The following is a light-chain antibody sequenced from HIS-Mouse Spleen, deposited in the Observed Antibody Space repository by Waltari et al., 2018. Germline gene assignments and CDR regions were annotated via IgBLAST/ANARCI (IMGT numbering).Light chain of an antibody. Sequence: DIQMTQSPSSLSASVGDRVPITCQASQDISNYLTWYQQKPGKAPKLLIYDASNLETGVPSRFSGSGSGTDFTFTISSLQPEDIATYYCQQYDNLPPVITFGQGTRLEIK. CDR2: DAS. CDR3: QQYDNLPPVIT. CDR1: QDISNY. J-gene: IGKJ5*01. V-gene: IGKV1-33*01.